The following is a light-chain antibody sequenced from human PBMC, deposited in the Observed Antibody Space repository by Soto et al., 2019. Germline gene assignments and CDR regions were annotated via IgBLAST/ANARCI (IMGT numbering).Light chain of an antibody. V-gene: IGLV2-23*02. CDR1: SSDVGSYNL. Sequence: QSVLTQPASVSGSPGQSITISCIGTSSDVGSYNLVSWYQQYPGKAPKLMIYEVTERPSGVSNRFSGSKSGNTASLTISGLQADDEADYYCCAYTRSATLVFGGGTKLTVL. CDR3: CAYTRSATLV. CDR2: EVT. J-gene: IGLJ2*01.